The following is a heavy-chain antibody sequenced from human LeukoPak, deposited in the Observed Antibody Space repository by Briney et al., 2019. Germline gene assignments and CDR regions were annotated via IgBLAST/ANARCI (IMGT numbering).Heavy chain of an antibody. D-gene: IGHD5-18*01. CDR2: ISGSGGNT. CDR1: GFTFTGYS. J-gene: IGHJ4*02. CDR3: AKERGVDTTLVYC. V-gene: IGHV3-23*01. Sequence: GGSLRLSCAASGFTFTGYSISWVRPAPEKGLEWVSGISGSGGNTYYADSVKGRFTISRDNSKNTLYLQMNSLRAEDTAVYYCAKERGVDTTLVYCWGQGTLVTVSS.